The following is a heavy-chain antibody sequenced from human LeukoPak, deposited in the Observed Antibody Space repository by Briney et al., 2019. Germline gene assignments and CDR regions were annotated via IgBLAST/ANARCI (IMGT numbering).Heavy chain of an antibody. J-gene: IGHJ4*02. CDR2: VYHSGSA. Sequence: SETLSLTCSVSGGSITTDGYYWSWIRQPPGKGLEWIGYVYHSGSAYYNPSLESRVTISVDTSKNQFSLKLTSVTAADTAVYYCARGRGEWLVLNYFDYWGQGTLVTVSS. CDR1: GGSITTDGYY. CDR3: ARGRGEWLVLNYFDY. V-gene: IGHV4-30-2*01. D-gene: IGHD6-19*01.